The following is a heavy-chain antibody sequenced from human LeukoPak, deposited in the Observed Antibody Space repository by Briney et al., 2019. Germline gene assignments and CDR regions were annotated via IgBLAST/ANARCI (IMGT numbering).Heavy chain of an antibody. J-gene: IGHJ6*03. V-gene: IGHV3-30*02. CDR3: AKPPGIVVVPAATPHYYYMDV. D-gene: IGHD2-2*01. Sequence: GGSLRLSCAASGFTFSSYGMHWVRQAPGKGLEWVAFIRYDGSNKYYADSVKGRFTISRDNSKNTLYLQMNSLRAEDTAVYYCAKPPGIVVVPAATPHYYYMDVWGKGTTVTVSS. CDR2: IRYDGSNK. CDR1: GFTFSSYG.